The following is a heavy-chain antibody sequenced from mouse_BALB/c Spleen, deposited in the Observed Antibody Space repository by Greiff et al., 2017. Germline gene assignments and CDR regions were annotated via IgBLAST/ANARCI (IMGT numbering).Heavy chain of an antibody. CDR3: TRDGGGLLRSYWYFDV. V-gene: IGHV5-6-4*01. D-gene: IGHD1-1*01. CDR1: GFTFSSYT. Sequence: EVHLVESGGGLVKPGGSLKLSCAASGFTFSSYTMSWVRQTPEKRLEWVATISSGGSYTYYPDSVKGRFTISRDNAKNTLYLQMSSLKSEDTAMYYCTRDGGGLLRSYWYFDVWGAGTTVTVSS. J-gene: IGHJ1*01. CDR2: ISSGGSYT.